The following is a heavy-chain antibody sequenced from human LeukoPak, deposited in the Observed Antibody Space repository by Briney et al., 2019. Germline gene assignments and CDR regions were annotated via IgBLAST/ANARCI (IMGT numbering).Heavy chain of an antibody. CDR1: GGSISSGSYY. J-gene: IGHJ4*02. V-gene: IGHV4-61*02. CDR2: IYTSGST. CDR3: ARTSGHSSGWYMDYFDY. D-gene: IGHD6-19*01. Sequence: SQTLSLTCTVSGGSISSGSYYWSWIRQPAGKGLEWIGRIYTSGSTNYNPSLKSRVTISVDTSKNQFSLKLSSVTAADTAVYYCARTSGHSSGWYMDYFDYWGQGTLVTVSS.